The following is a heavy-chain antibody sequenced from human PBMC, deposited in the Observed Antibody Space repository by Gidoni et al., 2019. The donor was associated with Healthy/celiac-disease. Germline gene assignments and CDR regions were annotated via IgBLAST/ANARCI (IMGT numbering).Heavy chain of an antibody. V-gene: IGHV3-30-3*01. D-gene: IGHD6-6*01. Sequence: QVQLVESGGGVVQPGRSLRLACAASGFTFSSYAMHWVRQAPGKGLEWVAVISYDGSNKYYADSVKGRFTISRDNSKNTLYLQMNSLRAEDTAVYYCAREGSCTEYSSFSHYYYGMDVWGQGTTVTVSS. CDR2: ISYDGSNK. CDR1: GFTFSSYA. J-gene: IGHJ6*02. CDR3: AREGSCTEYSSFSHYYYGMDV.